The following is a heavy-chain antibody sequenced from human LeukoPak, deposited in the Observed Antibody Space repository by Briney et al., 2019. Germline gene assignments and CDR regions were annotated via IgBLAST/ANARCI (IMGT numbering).Heavy chain of an antibody. J-gene: IGHJ4*02. CDR3: AKDFRNYLDY. CDR1: GFTFDDYS. CDR2: ISWDGGST. Sequence: LSGGSLRLSCAASGFTFDDYSMHWVRQAPGKGLEWVSLISWDGGSTYYADSVKGRFTISRDNSKNSLFLQMNSLRTEDTALYYCAKDFRNYLDYWGQGTLVTVSS. V-gene: IGHV3-43*01.